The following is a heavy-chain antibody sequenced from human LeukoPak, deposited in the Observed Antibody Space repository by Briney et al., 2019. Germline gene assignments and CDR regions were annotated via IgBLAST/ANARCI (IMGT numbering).Heavy chain of an antibody. CDR2: IIPIFGTA. D-gene: IGHD2-2*02. J-gene: IGHJ5*02. Sequence: SVKVSCKASGGTFSSYAISWVRQAPGQGLEWMGGIIPIFGTANYAQKFQGRVTITADESTSTAYMELSSLRSEDTAVYYCAKAADGVPPGKPLNWFDPRGQGTLVTVSS. CDR3: AKAADGVPPGKPLNWFDP. V-gene: IGHV1-69*13. CDR1: GGTFSSYA.